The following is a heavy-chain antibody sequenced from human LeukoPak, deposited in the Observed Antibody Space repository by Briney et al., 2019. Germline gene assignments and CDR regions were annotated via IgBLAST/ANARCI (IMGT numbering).Heavy chain of an antibody. V-gene: IGHV4-39*01. Sequence: SETLSLTCTVSGGSISSSSYYWGWIRQPPGKGLEWIGSIYYSGSTYYNPSLKSRVTISVDTSKNQFSLKLSSVTAADTAVYYCARGRRLNYDFWSGHNNKGYYYYYYMDVWGKGTTVTVSS. CDR1: GGSISSSSYY. D-gene: IGHD3-3*01. J-gene: IGHJ6*03. CDR2: IYYSGST. CDR3: ARGRRLNYDFWSGHNNKGYYYYYYMDV.